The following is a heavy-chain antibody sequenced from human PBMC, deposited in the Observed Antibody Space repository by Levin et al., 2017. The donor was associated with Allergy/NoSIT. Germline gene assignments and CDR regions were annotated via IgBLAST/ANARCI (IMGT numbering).Heavy chain of an antibody. CDR3: ARDSLAENWKPDAFDI. CDR1: GGTFSSYA. CDR2: IIPIFGTA. V-gene: IGHV1-69*13. Sequence: SVKVSCKASGGTFSSYAISWVRQAPGQGLEWMGGIIPIFGTANYAQKFQGRVTITADESTSTAYMELSSLRSEDTAVYYCARDSLAENWKPDAFDIWGQGTMVTVSS. D-gene: IGHD1-1*01. J-gene: IGHJ3*02.